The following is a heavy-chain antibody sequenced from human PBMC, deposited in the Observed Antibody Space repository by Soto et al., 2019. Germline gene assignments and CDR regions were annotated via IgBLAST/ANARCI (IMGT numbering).Heavy chain of an antibody. CDR1: GYSFTSYW. Sequence: PGESLKISCKGSGYSFTSYWNGWVRQMPGKGLERMGIIYPGDSDTTYSQSFHGQVTMSVDKSISTAYLQWSSVKASDTAMYYCARHVGGTYYYYYGMDVWGQGTTVTVSS. D-gene: IGHD3-16*01. V-gene: IGHV5-51*01. CDR3: ARHVGGTYYYYYGMDV. CDR2: IYPGDSDT. J-gene: IGHJ6*02.